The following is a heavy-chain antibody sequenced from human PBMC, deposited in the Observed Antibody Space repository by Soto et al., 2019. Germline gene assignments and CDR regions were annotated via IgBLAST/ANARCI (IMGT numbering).Heavy chain of an antibody. D-gene: IGHD1-7*01. CDR2: TYYRSKWYN. J-gene: IGHJ6*02. CDR3: AREAGNYIYYYYGMDV. V-gene: IGHV6-1*01. Sequence: SQTLPLTCAISGGNVCSNSDAWNWIKQSPSRGLEWLGRTYYRSKWYNDYAVSVKSRITINPDTSKNQFSLQLNSLTPEDTAVYYCAREAGNYIYYYYGMDVWGQGHTGTFAS. CDR1: GGNVCSNSDA.